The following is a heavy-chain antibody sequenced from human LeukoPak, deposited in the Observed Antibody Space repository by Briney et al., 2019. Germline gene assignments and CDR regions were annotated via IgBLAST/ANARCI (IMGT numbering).Heavy chain of an antibody. Sequence: GTSLRLSCAASGFTFSSHGMHWVRQAPGKGLEWVAFIWYDGINKYYADSVKGRFTISRDNSKNTLYLQMNSLRAEDTAVYYCARIAAAGHIDYWGQGTLVTVSS. CDR2: IWYDGINK. V-gene: IGHV3-33*03. D-gene: IGHD6-13*01. CDR3: ARIAAAGHIDY. CDR1: GFTFSSHG. J-gene: IGHJ4*02.